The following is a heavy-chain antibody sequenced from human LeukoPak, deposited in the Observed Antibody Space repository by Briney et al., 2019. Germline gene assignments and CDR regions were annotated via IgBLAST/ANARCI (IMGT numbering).Heavy chain of an antibody. CDR1: GYSFTSYW. D-gene: IGHD2-2*01. V-gene: IGHV5-51*01. Sequence: GESLKVSCKGSGYSFTSYWIGWVRQMPGKGLEWMGIIYPGDSDTTYSPSFQGQVTISADKSISTAYLQWSSLKASDTAMYYCARRDGYCSSTSCYADYYYGMDVWGQGTTVTVSS. CDR3: ARRDGYCSSTSCYADYYYGMDV. J-gene: IGHJ6*02. CDR2: IYPGDSDT.